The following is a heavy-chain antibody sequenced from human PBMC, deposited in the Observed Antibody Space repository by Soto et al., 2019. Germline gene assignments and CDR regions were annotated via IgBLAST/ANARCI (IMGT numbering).Heavy chain of an antibody. CDR1: GYTFTGYY. J-gene: IGHJ5*02. Sequence: ASVKVSCKASGYTFTGYYMHWVRQAPGQGLEWMGWINPNSGGTNYAQKFQGWVTMTRDTSISTAYMELSRLRSDDTAVYYCARERNSGTMVRGVPNGWFDPWGQGTLVTVSS. D-gene: IGHD3-10*01. CDR2: INPNSGGT. V-gene: IGHV1-2*04. CDR3: ARERNSGTMVRGVPNGWFDP.